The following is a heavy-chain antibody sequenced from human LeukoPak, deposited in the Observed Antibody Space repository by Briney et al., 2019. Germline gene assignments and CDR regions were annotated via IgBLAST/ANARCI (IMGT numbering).Heavy chain of an antibody. J-gene: IGHJ4*02. V-gene: IGHV3-23*01. Sequence: GGSLRLSCAASGFTFSSYAMSWVRQAPGKGLEWVSAISGSGGGTYYADSVKGRFTISRDNSKNTLYLQMNSLRAEDTAVYYCAKVEWELRYFDYWGQGTLVTVSS. CDR1: GFTFSSYA. CDR2: ISGSGGGT. CDR3: AKVEWELRYFDY. D-gene: IGHD1-26*01.